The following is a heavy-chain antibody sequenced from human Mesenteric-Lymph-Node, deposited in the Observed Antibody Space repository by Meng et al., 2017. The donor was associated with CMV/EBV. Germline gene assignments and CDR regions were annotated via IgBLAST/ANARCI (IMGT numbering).Heavy chain of an antibody. CDR3: ASGSGSGWFDP. V-gene: IGHV3-23*01. J-gene: IGHJ5*02. D-gene: IGHD2-15*01. CDR1: GFDFSTYA. Sequence: GESLKISCTLSGFDFSTYALSWVRQAPGKGLECVSGIAPSSAFTYYTDSVKGRFTISRDNSKSTLYLEMSSLRPEDTAVYYCASGSGSGWFDPWGQGTLVTVSS. CDR2: IAPSSAFT.